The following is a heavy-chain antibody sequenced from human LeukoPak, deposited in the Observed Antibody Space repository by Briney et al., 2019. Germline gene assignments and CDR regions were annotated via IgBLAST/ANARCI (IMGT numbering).Heavy chain of an antibody. CDR3: ARGGEWELYPFDI. J-gene: IGHJ3*02. D-gene: IGHD1-26*01. CDR1: GFTFSSYA. CDR2: ISYDGSNK. V-gene: IGHV3-30-3*01. Sequence: GRSLRLSCAASGFTFSSYAMHWVRQAPGKGLEWVAVISYDGSNKYYADSVKGRFTISRDNSKNTLYLQMNSLRAEDTAVYYCARGGEWELYPFDIWGQGTMVTVSS.